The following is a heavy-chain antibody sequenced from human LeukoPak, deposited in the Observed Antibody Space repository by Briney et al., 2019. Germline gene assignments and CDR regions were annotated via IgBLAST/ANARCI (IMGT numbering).Heavy chain of an antibody. V-gene: IGHV4-59*12. CDR3: ARVRGGIVDY. Sequence: SETLSLTCTVSGGSISSYYWSWIRQPPGKGLEWIGYIYHSGSTYYNPSLKSRVTISVDRSKNQFSLKLSSVTAADTAVYYCARVRGGIVDYWGQGTLVTVSS. CDR2: IYHSGST. D-gene: IGHD3-10*01. CDR1: GGSISSYY. J-gene: IGHJ4*02.